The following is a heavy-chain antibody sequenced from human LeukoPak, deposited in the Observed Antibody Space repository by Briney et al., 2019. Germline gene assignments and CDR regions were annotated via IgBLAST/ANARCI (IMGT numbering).Heavy chain of an antibody. CDR2: IYYSGST. CDR1: GGSISSGDYY. CDR3: AREGSYFDINAFDI. V-gene: IGHV4-30-4*01. J-gene: IGHJ3*02. D-gene: IGHD1-26*01. Sequence: SQTLSLTCTVSGGSISSGDYYWSWIRQPPGKGLERIGYIYYSGSTYYNPSLKSRVTISVDTSKNQFSLKLSSVTAVDTAVYYCAREGSYFDINAFDIWGQGTMVTVSS.